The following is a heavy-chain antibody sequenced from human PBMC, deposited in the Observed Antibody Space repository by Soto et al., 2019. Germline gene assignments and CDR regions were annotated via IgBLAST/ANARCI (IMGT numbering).Heavy chain of an antibody. CDR3: AREAYSSGYYYYYGMDV. CDR2: IYYSGST. CDR1: GGSISNYY. Sequence: SETLSLTYTVSGGSISNYYWILIRQPPGKGLEWIGYIYYSGSTNYNPSLKSRVTISVDTSKNQFSLKLSSVTAADTAVYYCAREAYSSGYYYYYGMDVWGQGTTDTVSS. J-gene: IGHJ6*02. D-gene: IGHD3-22*01. V-gene: IGHV4-59*01.